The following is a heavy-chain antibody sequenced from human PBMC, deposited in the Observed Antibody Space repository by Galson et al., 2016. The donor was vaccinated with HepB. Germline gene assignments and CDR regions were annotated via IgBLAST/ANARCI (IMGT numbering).Heavy chain of an antibody. Sequence: SLRLSCAASGFTFSDYYMSWIRQAPGKGLKWVSYISSSGTTIYYADSVKGRFTISRDNAKNSLYLQMNSLRAEDTAVYYCVRDQQLARYYYYGMDVWGKGTTVTVSS. D-gene: IGHD6-13*01. V-gene: IGHV3-11*01. CDR2: ISSSGTTI. J-gene: IGHJ6*04. CDR1: GFTFSDYY. CDR3: VRDQQLARYYYYGMDV.